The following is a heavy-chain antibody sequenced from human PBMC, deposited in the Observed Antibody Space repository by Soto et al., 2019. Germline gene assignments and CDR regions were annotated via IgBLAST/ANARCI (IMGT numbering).Heavy chain of an antibody. CDR3: ARGEIVGATKHYYYGMDV. Sequence: SQTLSLTCAISGDSVSSNSAAWNWIRQSPSRGLEWLGRTYYRSKWYNDYAVSVKSRITINPDTSKNQFSLQLNSVTPEDTAVYYCARGEIVGATKHYYYGMDVWGQGTTVTVSS. D-gene: IGHD1-26*01. J-gene: IGHJ6*02. V-gene: IGHV6-1*01. CDR1: GDSVSSNSAA. CDR2: TYYRSKWYN.